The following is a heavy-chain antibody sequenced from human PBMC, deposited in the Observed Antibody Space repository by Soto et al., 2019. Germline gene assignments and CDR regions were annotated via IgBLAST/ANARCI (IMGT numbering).Heavy chain of an antibody. D-gene: IGHD2-2*01. V-gene: IGHV1-58*02. CDR3: AAASRTSGGYYGMDV. CDR2: IVVGSGHT. CDR1: GFTFISSA. Sequence: QMQLVQSGPEVKKPGTSVKVSCKTSGFTFISSAMQWVRQARGQRLEWIGWIVVGSGHTNYAQKFQERVTITRDMSIXTAYMELSSLRSEDTAVYYCAAASRTSGGYYGMDVWGQGTTVTVSS. J-gene: IGHJ6*02.